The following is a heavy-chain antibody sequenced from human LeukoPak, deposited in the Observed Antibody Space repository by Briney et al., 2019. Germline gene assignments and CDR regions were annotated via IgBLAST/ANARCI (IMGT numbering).Heavy chain of an antibody. J-gene: IGHJ6*03. D-gene: IGHD1-14*01. Sequence: APVKVSCKASGYTFTGYFMHWVRQAPGQGLKWMGWINPNSGGTNYAQKFQGRVTMTRDTSISTAYMELSRLRSDDTAVYYCARGGIPVYYYYMDVWGKGTTVTVSS. CDR1: GYTFTGYF. CDR3: ARGGIPVYYYYMDV. V-gene: IGHV1-2*02. CDR2: INPNSGGT.